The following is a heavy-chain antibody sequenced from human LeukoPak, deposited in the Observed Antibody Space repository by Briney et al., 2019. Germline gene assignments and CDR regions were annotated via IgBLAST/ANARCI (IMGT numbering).Heavy chain of an antibody. D-gene: IGHD2-21*01. J-gene: IGHJ4*02. V-gene: IGHV4-59*01. Sequence: PSETLSLTCTVSGGSISSYYWSWIRQPPGKGLEWIGYIYYSGSTNYNPSLKSRVTISVDTSKNQFSLKLSSVTAADTAVYYYARGGTYCGGDCSDYYFDYWGQGTLVTVSS. CDR1: GGSISSYY. CDR3: ARGGTYCGGDCSDYYFDY. CDR2: IYYSGST.